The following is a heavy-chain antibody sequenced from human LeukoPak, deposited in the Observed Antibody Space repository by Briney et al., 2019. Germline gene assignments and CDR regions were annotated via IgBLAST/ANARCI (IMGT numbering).Heavy chain of an antibody. V-gene: IGHV3-9*01. CDR2: ITRFNAIL. CDR3: ARGDVLTTRLLDS. CDR1: GFIFDDYA. J-gene: IGHJ4*02. Sequence: PGGSLRLSCAASGFIFDDYAMHWVRRAPGKGLQWVSGITRFNAILGYVDSVKGRFTISRDSAKNPLYLQMNSLRPEDTAFYYCARGDVLTTRLLDSWGLGTLVTVSS. D-gene: IGHD3-9*01.